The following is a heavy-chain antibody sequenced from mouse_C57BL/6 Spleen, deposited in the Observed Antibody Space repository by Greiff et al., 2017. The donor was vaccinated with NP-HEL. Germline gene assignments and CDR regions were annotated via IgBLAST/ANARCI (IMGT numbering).Heavy chain of an antibody. J-gene: IGHJ2*01. V-gene: IGHV1-64*01. CDR3: AGATVVATYDY. D-gene: IGHD1-1*01. CDR1: GYTFTSYW. Sequence: VQLQQPGAELVKPGASVQLSCKASGYTFTSYWMHWVKQRPGQGLEWIGMIHPNSGSTNYNEKFKSKATLTVDKSSSTAYMQLSSLTSEDAAVYYWAGATVVATYDYWGQGTTLTVSS. CDR2: IHPNSGST.